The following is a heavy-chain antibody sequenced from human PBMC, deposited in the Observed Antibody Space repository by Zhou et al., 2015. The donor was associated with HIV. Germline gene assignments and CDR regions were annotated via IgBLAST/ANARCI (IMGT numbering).Heavy chain of an antibody. V-gene: IGHV1-69*06. CDR2: IIPIFGTT. CDR1: GGTFSTNG. J-gene: IGHJ4*02. Sequence: QVQLEQSGAEVKKPGSSVKVSCKVSGGTFSTNGITWVRQAPGQGLEWMGGIIPIFGTTKYAQKFQGRVTMTADKSTSTAYMDLRSLRSEDTAVYYCAREVPLRFLEWYPGPGRPLYYWGRGNPYGHRLL. D-gene: IGHD3-3*01. CDR3: AREVPLRFLEWYPGPGRPLYY.